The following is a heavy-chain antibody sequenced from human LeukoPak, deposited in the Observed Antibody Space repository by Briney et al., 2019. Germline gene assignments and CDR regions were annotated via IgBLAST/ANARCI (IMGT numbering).Heavy chain of an antibody. CDR3: ARDKAVTTERTQYFHH. D-gene: IGHD4-11*01. CDR2: ISAYNGYT. Sequence: HGSSVKVSCKASGGTFSSYAISWVRQAPGQGLEWMGWISAYNGYTNYAQKFQFRVTMTADTSTSTAYMELRGLTSDDTAVYYCARDKAVTTERTQYFHHWGQGTLVTVSS. V-gene: IGHV1-18*01. J-gene: IGHJ1*01. CDR1: GGTFSSYA.